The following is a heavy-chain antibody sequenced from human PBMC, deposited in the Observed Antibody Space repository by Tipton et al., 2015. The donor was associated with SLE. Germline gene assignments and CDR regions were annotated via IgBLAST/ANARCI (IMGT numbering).Heavy chain of an antibody. Sequence: QLVQSGAEVKKPGASVKVSCKASGYTFTSYGINWVRQATGQGLEWMGWMNPNSGNTGYPQKFQGRVTMTRNTSISTAYMEVSSLRSEDTAVYYCARIPSGLYFFDYWGQGTLVTVSS. D-gene: IGHD6-19*01. CDR1: GYTFTSYG. V-gene: IGHV1-8*02. CDR2: MNPNSGNT. CDR3: ARIPSGLYFFDY. J-gene: IGHJ4*02.